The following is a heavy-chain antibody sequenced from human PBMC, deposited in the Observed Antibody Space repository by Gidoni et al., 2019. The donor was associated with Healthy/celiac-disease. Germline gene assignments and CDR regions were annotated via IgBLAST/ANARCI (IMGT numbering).Heavy chain of an antibody. Sequence: QVQLVQSGAEVKKPGASVKVSCKASGYTFTSYDINWVRKATGQGLEWMGWMNPNSGNTGYAQKFQGRVTMTRNTSISTAYMELSSLRSEDTAVYYCARGAYCSSTSCYIGLWNYYYGMDVWGQGTTVTVSS. CDR2: MNPNSGNT. D-gene: IGHD2-2*02. J-gene: IGHJ6*02. V-gene: IGHV1-8*01. CDR1: GYTFTSYD. CDR3: ARGAYCSSTSCYIGLWNYYYGMDV.